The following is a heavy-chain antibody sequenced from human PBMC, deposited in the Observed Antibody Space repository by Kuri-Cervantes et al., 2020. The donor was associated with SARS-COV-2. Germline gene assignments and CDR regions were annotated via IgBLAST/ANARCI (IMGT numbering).Heavy chain of an antibody. V-gene: IGHV4-59*01. J-gene: IGHJ4*02. CDR3: ASGNDFSLDY. D-gene: IGHD4-11*01. Sequence: GSLRLSCTVSYASMTSFYWSWIRQSPGRGLEWIGYMYYTGKSNYNPSLESRVSMSLAASESRFFLTLTSVTTADTAISYCASGNDFSLDYWGQGILVTVSS. CDR1: YASMTSFY. CDR2: MYYTGKS.